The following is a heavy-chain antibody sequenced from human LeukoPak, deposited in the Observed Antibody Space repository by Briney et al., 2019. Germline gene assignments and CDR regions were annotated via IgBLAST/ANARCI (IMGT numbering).Heavy chain of an antibody. J-gene: IGHJ3*02. V-gene: IGHV3-23*01. CDR2: ISDFGVFT. D-gene: IGHD1-1*01. Sequence: PGGSLRLSCAASGFTFGVYAMSWVRQAPGKGLEWVSDISDFGVFTNYLGSVKGRFTISRGNSENRLYMHMNSLRADDTAVYYCARKWNGAFDIWSQGTMVTVTS. CDR1: GFTFGVYA. CDR3: ARKWNGAFDI.